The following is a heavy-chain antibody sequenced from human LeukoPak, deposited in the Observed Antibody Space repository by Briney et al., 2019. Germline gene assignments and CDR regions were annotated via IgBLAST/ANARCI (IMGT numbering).Heavy chain of an antibody. V-gene: IGHV3-30-3*01. D-gene: IGHD6-6*01. Sequence: GGSLRLSCAASGFTFSSYAMHWVRQAPGKGLEWVAVISYDGSNKYYADSVKGRFTISRDNSKNTLYLQMNSLRAEDTAVYYCASGRGAAPNWGQGTLVTVSS. CDR3: ASGRGAAPN. CDR2: ISYDGSNK. J-gene: IGHJ4*02. CDR1: GFTFSSYA.